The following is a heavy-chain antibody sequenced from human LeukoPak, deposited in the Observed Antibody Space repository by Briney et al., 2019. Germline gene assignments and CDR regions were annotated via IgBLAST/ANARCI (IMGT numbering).Heavy chain of an antibody. CDR2: IRYDGNNK. J-gene: IGHJ5*02. CDR3: VRGYSYGWFDP. CDR1: GFTFSSYG. V-gene: IGHV3-30*02. D-gene: IGHD5-18*01. Sequence: QPGGSLRLSCAASGFTFSSYGIHWVRQAPGKGLEWVAFIRYDGNNKYYADSVKGRFTISRDNSKSTLYLQMNSLRADDTAVYYCVRGYSYGWFDPWGQGTLVTVSS.